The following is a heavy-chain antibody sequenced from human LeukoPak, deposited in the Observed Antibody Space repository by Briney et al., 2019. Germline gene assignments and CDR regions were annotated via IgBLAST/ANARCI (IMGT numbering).Heavy chain of an antibody. V-gene: IGHV4-38-2*02. CDR3: ARRIAEGFNY. J-gene: IGHJ4*02. Sequence: SETLSLTCTVSGYSISSGYYWGWIRQPPGKGLEWIGSIYHSGSTYYNPSLKSRVTISVDTSKNQFSLKLSSVTAADTAVYYCARRIAEGFNYWGQGTLVTVSS. CDR2: IYHSGST. D-gene: IGHD6-13*01. CDR1: GYSISSGYY.